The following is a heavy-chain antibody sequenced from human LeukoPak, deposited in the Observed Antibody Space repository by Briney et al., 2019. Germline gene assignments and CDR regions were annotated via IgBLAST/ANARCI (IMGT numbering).Heavy chain of an antibody. J-gene: IGHJ4*02. CDR2: ISSSSSYI. Sequence: PGGSLRLSCAASGFSISSYGMSWVRQAPGKGLEWVSSISSSSSYIYYADSVKGRFTISRDNAKNSLYLQMNSLRAEDTAVYYCARDLIAARPIDYWGQGTLVTVSS. CDR1: GFSISSYG. D-gene: IGHD6-6*01. CDR3: ARDLIAARPIDY. V-gene: IGHV3-21*01.